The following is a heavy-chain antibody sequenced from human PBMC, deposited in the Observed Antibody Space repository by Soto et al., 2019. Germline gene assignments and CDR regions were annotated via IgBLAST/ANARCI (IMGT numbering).Heavy chain of an antibody. CDR1: GYTLTELS. Sequence: ASVKVSCKVSGYTLTELSMHWVRQAPGKGLEWMGGFDPEDGETIYAQKFQGRVTMTEDTSTGTAYMELSSLRSEDTAVYYCATVGMAGSDPRYYYYGMDVWGQGTTVTVSS. D-gene: IGHD3-10*01. V-gene: IGHV1-24*01. CDR2: FDPEDGET. J-gene: IGHJ6*02. CDR3: ATVGMAGSDPRYYYYGMDV.